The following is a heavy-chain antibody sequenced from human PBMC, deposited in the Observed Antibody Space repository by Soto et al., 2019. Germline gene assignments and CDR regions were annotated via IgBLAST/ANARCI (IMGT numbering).Heavy chain of an antibody. CDR3: ARGIVRPEYFDY. J-gene: IGHJ4*02. D-gene: IGHD3-16*02. Sequence: PSETLSLTCSVSGDSIRGGDYYWSWIRQHPGKGLEWIGYIYYSGTTYYTPSLKSRVTISVDTSKNQFSLKVSSVTAADTAVYYCARGIVRPEYFDYWGQGILVTVSS. CDR1: GDSIRGGDYY. CDR2: IYYSGTT. V-gene: IGHV4-31*03.